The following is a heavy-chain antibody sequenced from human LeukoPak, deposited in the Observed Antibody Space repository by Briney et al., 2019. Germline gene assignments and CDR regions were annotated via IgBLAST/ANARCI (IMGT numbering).Heavy chain of an antibody. V-gene: IGHV4-4*07. D-gene: IGHD3-3*01. Sequence: SETLSLTCTVSGGSISSYYWSWIRQPAGKELEWIGRIYTSGSTNYNPSLKSRVTMSVDTSKNQFSLKLSSVTAADTAVYYCARGLAYYDFWSGYYTPEYFQHWGQGTLVTVSS. CDR1: GGSISSYY. J-gene: IGHJ1*01. CDR3: ARGLAYYDFWSGYYTPEYFQH. CDR2: IYTSGST.